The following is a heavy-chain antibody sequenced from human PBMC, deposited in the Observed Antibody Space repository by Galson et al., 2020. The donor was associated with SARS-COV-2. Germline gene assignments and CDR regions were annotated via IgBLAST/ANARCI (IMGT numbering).Heavy chain of an antibody. CDR3: ARGADGGVSDSDY. D-gene: IGHD2-8*02. CDR2: INHSGST. V-gene: IGHV4-34*01. Sequence: SETLSLTCAVYGGSFIGYYWSWIRQPPGKGLEWIGEINHSGSTNYNPSLKSRVTISVDTTKNQFSLKLTSVTAADTAVYYCARGADGGVSDSDYWGQGTLVTVAS. CDR1: GGSFIGYY. J-gene: IGHJ4*02.